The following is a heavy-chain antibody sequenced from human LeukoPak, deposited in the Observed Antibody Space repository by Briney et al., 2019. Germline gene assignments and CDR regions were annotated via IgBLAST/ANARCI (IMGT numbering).Heavy chain of an antibody. CDR2: ISGDTSHI. CDR1: GFTFSDYF. V-gene: IGHV3-21*01. Sequence: GGSLRLSCAASGFTFSDYFINWVRQAPGKGLEWVSSISGDTSHIYYADSVKGRFTISRDNAKNSLYLQMNSLRDEDTAVYYCARRETYYDISTGYYYGMDVWGQGTTVTVSS. CDR3: ARRETYYDISTGYYYGMDV. J-gene: IGHJ6*02. D-gene: IGHD3-9*01.